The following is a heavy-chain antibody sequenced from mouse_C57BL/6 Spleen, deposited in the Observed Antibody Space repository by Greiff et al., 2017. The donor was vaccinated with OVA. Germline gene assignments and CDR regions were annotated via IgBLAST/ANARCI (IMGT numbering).Heavy chain of an antibody. CDR3: ARLQVDYAMDY. V-gene: IGHV5-4*03. Sequence: EVKLVESGGGLVKPGGSLKLSCAASGFTFSSYAMSWVRQTPEKRLEWVATISDGGSYTYYPDNVKGRFTISRDNAKNNLYLQMSHLKSEDTAMYYCARLQVDYAMDYWGQGTSVTVSS. CDR2: ISDGGSYT. D-gene: IGHD1-1*02. J-gene: IGHJ4*01. CDR1: GFTFSSYA.